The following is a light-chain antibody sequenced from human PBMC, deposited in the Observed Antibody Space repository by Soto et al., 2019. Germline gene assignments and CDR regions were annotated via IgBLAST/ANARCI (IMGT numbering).Light chain of an antibody. J-gene: IGLJ1*01. V-gene: IGLV1-51*02. CDR2: ENN. Sequence: QSVLTQPPSVSAAPGQKVTISCSGSSSNIGNNYVSWYQQLPGTAPKLLIYENNKRPSGIPDRFSGSNSGTSATLGITGLQTGDEADYYCGTWDSSLSARYVFGTGTKLTVL. CDR3: GTWDSSLSARYV. CDR1: SSNIGNNY.